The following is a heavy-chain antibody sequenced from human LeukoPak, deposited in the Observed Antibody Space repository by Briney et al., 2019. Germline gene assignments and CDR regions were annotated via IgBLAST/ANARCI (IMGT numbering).Heavy chain of an antibody. CDR2: IYSGGST. Sequence: GGSLRLSCAASGFTVSSNYMSWARQAPGEGLEWVSAIYSGGSTYYADSVKGRFTISRDNSKNTLYLQMNSLRAEDTAVYYCAKARSTTMIVVVYYYYYYGMDVWGQGTTVTVSS. J-gene: IGHJ6*02. CDR3: AKARSTTMIVVVYYYYYYGMDV. D-gene: IGHD3-22*01. CDR1: GFTVSSNY. V-gene: IGHV3-53*01.